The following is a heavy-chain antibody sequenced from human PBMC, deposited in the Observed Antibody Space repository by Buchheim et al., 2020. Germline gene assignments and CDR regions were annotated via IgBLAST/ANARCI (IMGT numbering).Heavy chain of an antibody. Sequence: EVQLVDSGGGLVQPGGSLRLSCAASGFIFSNHWMNWVRQAPGKGLEWVANINRDGSEIYYVDSLKGRFTISRDNAKNSLYLQMNSLRAEDAAVYYCARGPMTAAVADYWGQGTL. CDR3: ARGPMTAAVADY. CDR1: GFIFSNHW. V-gene: IGHV3-7*01. J-gene: IGHJ4*02. CDR2: INRDGSEI. D-gene: IGHD6-19*01.